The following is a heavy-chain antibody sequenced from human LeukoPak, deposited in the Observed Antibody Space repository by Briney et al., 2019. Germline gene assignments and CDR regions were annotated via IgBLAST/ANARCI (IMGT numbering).Heavy chain of an antibody. CDR3: AKVWAGCTGYYFDY. V-gene: IGHV3-23*01. D-gene: IGHD3/OR15-3a*01. CDR1: GFTFSSYA. Sequence: GGSLRLSCAASGFTFSSYAMSWVRQAPGKGLEWVSAISGSGGITYYADSVQGRFTISRDNSKDTLYLQMNSLRAEDTAVFYCAKVWAGCTGYYFDYWGQGTLVTVSS. J-gene: IGHJ4*02. CDR2: ISGSGGIT.